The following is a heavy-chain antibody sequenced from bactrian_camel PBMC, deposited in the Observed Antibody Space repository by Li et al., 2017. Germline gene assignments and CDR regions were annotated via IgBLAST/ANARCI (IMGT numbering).Heavy chain of an antibody. D-gene: IGHD4*01. Sequence: VESGGGLVQAGGSLNLSCAATGNFNRMNCMGWFRQAPGKEREEVVAIGSDGTSHYADSVKGRFTISRDNAKNTIYLQMNNLKPEDTAVYYCAAEVFPCRSYSDYAEHWGQGTQVTVS. CDR3: AAEVFPCRSYSDYAEH. J-gene: IGHJ4*01. CDR2: IGSDGTS. V-gene: IGHV3S53*01. CDR1: GNFNRMNC.